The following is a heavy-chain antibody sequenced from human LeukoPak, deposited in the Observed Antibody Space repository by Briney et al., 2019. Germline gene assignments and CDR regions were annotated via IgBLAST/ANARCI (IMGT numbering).Heavy chain of an antibody. CDR2: IYHSGST. D-gene: IGHD2-15*01. J-gene: IGHJ4*02. V-gene: IGHV4-4*02. CDR1: GGSISSSNW. CDR3: ARDLVENSRGHDF. Sequence: SGTLSLTCAVSGGSISSSNWWSWVRQPPGKGLEWIGEIYHSGSTNYNPSLESRVTISVDTSKNQFSLKLSSVTAADTAVYYCARDLVENSRGHDFWGQGILVIVSS.